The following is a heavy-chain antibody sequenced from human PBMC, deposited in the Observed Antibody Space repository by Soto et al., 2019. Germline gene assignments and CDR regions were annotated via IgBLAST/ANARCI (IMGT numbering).Heavy chain of an antibody. CDR2: ISGSLGST. CDR3: ATGGLAAAGTRNWFDP. Sequence: PEASLRLSCAPSGFTFSSFAMSCVGRAPGKEMDGASAISGSLGSTYYADSVKGRFTLSRDNSKNTLYLQMNSLRAEDTAVYYCATGGLAAAGTRNWFDP. CDR1: GFTFSSFA. D-gene: IGHD6-13*01. V-gene: IGHV3-23*01. J-gene: IGHJ5*02.